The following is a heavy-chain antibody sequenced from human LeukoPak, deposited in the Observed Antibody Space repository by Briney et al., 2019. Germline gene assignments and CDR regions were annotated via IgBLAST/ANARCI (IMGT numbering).Heavy chain of an antibody. CDR3: AGRAQTTGWSFDY. Sequence: SGTLSLTCIVSGGSISSYYWSWIRQPAGKGLEWIGQIHTSGSTNYNPSLKIRVAMSVDTSKNQFSLELSSVTAADTAVYYCAGRAQTTGWSFDYWGQGALVTVSS. D-gene: IGHD6-19*01. J-gene: IGHJ4*02. V-gene: IGHV4-4*07. CDR1: GGSISSYY. CDR2: IHTSGST.